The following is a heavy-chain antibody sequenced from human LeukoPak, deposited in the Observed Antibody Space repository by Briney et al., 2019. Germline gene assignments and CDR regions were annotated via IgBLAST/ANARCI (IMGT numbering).Heavy chain of an antibody. D-gene: IGHD3-3*01. V-gene: IGHV4-34*01. CDR1: GGSFSGYY. CDR3: ARRPLRFGVVITHYYYYYYMDV. J-gene: IGHJ6*03. Sequence: SETLSLTCAVYGGSFSGYYWSWIRQPPGKGLEWIGEINHSGSTNYNPSLKSRVTISVDTSKNQFSLKLSSVTAADTAVYCCARRPLRFGVVITHYYYYYYMDVWGKGTTVTVSS. CDR2: INHSGST.